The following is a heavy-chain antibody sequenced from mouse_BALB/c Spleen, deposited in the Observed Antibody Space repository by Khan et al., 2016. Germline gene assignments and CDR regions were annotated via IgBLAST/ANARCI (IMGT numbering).Heavy chain of an antibody. Sequence: QVQLKQSGPGLVAPSQSLSITCTVAGFSLGAYGVNWVRQPPGKGLEWLGMIWGDGSTDYNSALRSRLNITKDNSKSQVFLNMNSLQSDDTARYYCAREGWGYYAMDYWGQGTSVTVSS. V-gene: IGHV2-6-7*01. CDR3: AREGWGYYAMDY. CDR1: GFSLGAYG. J-gene: IGHJ4*01. CDR2: IWGDGST.